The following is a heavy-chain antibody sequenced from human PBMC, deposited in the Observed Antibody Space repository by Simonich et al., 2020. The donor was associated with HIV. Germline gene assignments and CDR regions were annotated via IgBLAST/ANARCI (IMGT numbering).Heavy chain of an antibody. V-gene: IGHV4-34*01. CDR2: INDSGRT. CDR1: GGSFSGYH. Sequence: QVQLQQWGAGLLKPSETLSLTCAVYGGSFSGYHWSWIRRPPGKGLEWIGEINDSGRTKYNPSRKIQVTISVDTSKNQFSLKMTSVAAADTALYYCARESPVRDGYNYYYFHYYMDVWGKGTTVTVSS. J-gene: IGHJ6*03. D-gene: IGHD1-1*01. CDR3: ARESPVRDGYNYYYFHYYMDV.